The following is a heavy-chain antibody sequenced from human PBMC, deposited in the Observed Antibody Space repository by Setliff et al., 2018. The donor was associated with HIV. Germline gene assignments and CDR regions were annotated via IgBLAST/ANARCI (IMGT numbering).Heavy chain of an antibody. Sequence: ETLSLTCTVSGGSISSYYWSWIRQPPGKGLEWIGYIYYSGSTYYNPSLKSRVTISVDTSKNQFSLKLSSVTAADTAVYYCARAAWSSAVTDYWGQGTLVTVSS. J-gene: IGHJ4*02. CDR1: GGSISSYY. CDR3: ARAAWSSAVTDY. V-gene: IGHV4-59*08. CDR2: IYYSGST. D-gene: IGHD2-2*01.